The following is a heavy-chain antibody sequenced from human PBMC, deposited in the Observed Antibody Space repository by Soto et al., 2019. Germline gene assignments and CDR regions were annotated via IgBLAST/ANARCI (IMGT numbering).Heavy chain of an antibody. CDR1: GFTVSSTY. J-gene: IGHJ5*02. CDR3: ARLALGP. V-gene: IGHV3-53*01. CDR2: IHTGGSA. Sequence: EVQLVESGGGLSQPGGSLRLSCAASGFTVSSTYMSWVRQAPGKGLEWVSVIHTGGSAYYAGSVEGRFTISRDNVKNTLYLQMSSLRVDDTAVYYCARLALGPWGEGALVTGSS. D-gene: IGHD3-16*01.